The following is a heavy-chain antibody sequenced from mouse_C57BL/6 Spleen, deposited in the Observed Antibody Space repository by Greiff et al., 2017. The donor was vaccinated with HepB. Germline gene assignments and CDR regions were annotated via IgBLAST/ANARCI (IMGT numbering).Heavy chain of an antibody. D-gene: IGHD2-5*01. Sequence: DVKLQESGPGLVKPSQSLSLTCSVTGYSITSGYYWNWIRQFPGNKLEWMGYISYDGSNNYNPSLKNRISITRDTSKNQFFLKLNSVTTEDTATYYCATYYSNFPFAYWGQGTLVTVSA. CDR1: GYSITSGYY. CDR3: ATYYSNFPFAY. V-gene: IGHV3-6*01. CDR2: ISYDGSN. J-gene: IGHJ3*01.